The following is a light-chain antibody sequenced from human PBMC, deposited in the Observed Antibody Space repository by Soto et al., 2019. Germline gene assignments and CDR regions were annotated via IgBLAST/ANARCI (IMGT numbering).Light chain of an antibody. CDR2: GNK. V-gene: IGLV1-40*01. CDR3: QSFDAGVSGYV. CDR1: GLNIGAGYD. J-gene: IGLJ1*01. Sequence: QSVLTQPPSVSVALGQRVTISCTGSGLNIGAGYDVHWYQQLPGTAPKVVIYGNKIRPSGVPDRFSGSKSGTSASLAITGLQAEDEAEYYCQSFDAGVSGYVFGPGTKLTVL.